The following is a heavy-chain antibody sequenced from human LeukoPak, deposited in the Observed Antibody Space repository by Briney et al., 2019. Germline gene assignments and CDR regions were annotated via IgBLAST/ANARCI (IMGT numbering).Heavy chain of an antibody. D-gene: IGHD2-15*01. CDR1: GGSISSYY. Sequence: SETLSLTCTVSGGSISSYYWSWIRQPPGKGLEWIGHIYYSGSTNYNPSLKSRVTISVDTSKNQFSLKLSSVTAADTAVYYCARDGGEYCSGGSCYGGWGQGTLVTVSS. CDR2: IYYSGST. CDR3: ARDGGEYCSGGSCYGG. J-gene: IGHJ4*02. V-gene: IGHV4-59*12.